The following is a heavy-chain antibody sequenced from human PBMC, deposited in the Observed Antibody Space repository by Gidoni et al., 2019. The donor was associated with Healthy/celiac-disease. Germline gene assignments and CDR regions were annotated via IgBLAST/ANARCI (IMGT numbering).Heavy chain of an antibody. V-gene: IGHV3-23*01. Sequence: EVQLLESGGGLVPPGGSLRLSCAASGFTFSIYAMSWVRQAPGKGLEWVSAISGSGGSTYLADSVKGRCTISRDNSKNKLYLKRNSLRAEDTAVYYCAKDRWGVAQPSTNWFDPWGQGTLVTVSS. CDR1: GFTFSIYA. CDR3: AKDRWGVAQPSTNWFDP. J-gene: IGHJ5*02. CDR2: ISGSGGST. D-gene: IGHD3-10*01.